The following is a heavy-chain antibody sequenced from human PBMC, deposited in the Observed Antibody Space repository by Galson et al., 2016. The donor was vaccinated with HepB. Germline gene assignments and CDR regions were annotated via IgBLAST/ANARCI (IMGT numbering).Heavy chain of an antibody. Sequence: SLRLSCAVSGFTLRDNYMNRVRQAPGKGLEWVSVLYSGGATYYADSVRGRFTISRDNSNRLSLQMNSLKADDTAVYFCARIPTDSYHLYLDLWGRGTLVTVSS. V-gene: IGHV3-53*05. CDR1: GFTLRDNY. D-gene: IGHD1-26*01. CDR3: ARIPTDSYHLYLDL. J-gene: IGHJ2*01. CDR2: LYSGGAT.